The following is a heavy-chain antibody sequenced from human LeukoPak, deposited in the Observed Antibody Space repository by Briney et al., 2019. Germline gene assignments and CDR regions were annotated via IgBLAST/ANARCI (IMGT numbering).Heavy chain of an antibody. CDR3: ARSPSRVRGVDYYGMHL. Sequence: SQTLSLTSAIPLDSLFSNSAASNWIRQSPSRGLEWLGRTYYRSKWYNDYAVSVKSRITINPDTSKNQFSLQLNSVTPEDTAVYYCARSPSRVRGVDYYGMHLGGQGTTVTVSS. J-gene: IGHJ6*02. V-gene: IGHV6-1*01. D-gene: IGHD3-10*01. CDR2: TYYRSKWYN. CDR1: LDSLFSNSAA.